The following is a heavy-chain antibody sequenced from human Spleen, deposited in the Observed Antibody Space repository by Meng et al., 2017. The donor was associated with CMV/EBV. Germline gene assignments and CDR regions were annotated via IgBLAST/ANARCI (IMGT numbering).Heavy chain of an antibody. J-gene: IGHJ3*02. CDR1: GFTFSSYA. V-gene: IGHV3-30-3*01. CDR2: ISYDGSNK. D-gene: IGHD2-2*01. CDR3: AREPSSAAGAFDI. Sequence: GESLKISCAASGFTFSSYAMHWVRQAPGKGLEWVAVISYDGSNKYYADSVKGRFTISGDISKNTLYLQMNSLRAEDTAVYYCAREPSSAAGAFDIWGQGTMVTVSS.